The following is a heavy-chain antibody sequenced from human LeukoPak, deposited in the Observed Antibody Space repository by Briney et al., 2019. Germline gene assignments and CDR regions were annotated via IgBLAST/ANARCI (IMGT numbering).Heavy chain of an antibody. J-gene: IGHJ4*02. CDR3: ASGTGTIFGVVNSFEK. CDR1: GGTISSYA. CDR2: IIPIFHKE. D-gene: IGHD3-3*02. Sequence: ASVKVSCKASGGTISSYAMSWVRQAPGQGLEWMGGIIPIFHKENYAQKFQGRITITTDESTSTAYMELSSLRFEDTAVYYCASGTGTIFGVVNSFEKWGQGTLVTVSS. V-gene: IGHV1-69*05.